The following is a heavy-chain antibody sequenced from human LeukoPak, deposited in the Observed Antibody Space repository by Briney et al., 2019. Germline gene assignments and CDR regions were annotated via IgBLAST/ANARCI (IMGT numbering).Heavy chain of an antibody. CDR1: GGTFSSYA. V-gene: IGHV1-69*05. CDR3: ARGTLDYDVVTGIHYYYMDV. CDR2: IIPIFGTA. D-gene: IGHD3-9*01. J-gene: IGHJ6*03. Sequence: SVKVSCKASGGTFSSYAISWVRQAPGQGLEWMGGIIPIFGTANYAQKFQGRVTITTDESTSTAYMELSSLRSEDTAVYFCARGTLDYDVVTGIHYYYMDVWGTGTTVTVSS.